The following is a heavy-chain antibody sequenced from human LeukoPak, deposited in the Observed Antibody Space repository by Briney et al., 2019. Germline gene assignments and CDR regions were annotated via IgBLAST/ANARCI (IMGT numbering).Heavy chain of an antibody. V-gene: IGHV4-39*01. J-gene: IGHJ5*02. D-gene: IGHD2/OR15-2a*01. CDR3: AREEISPNWFDP. CDR2: IYYSGST. CDR1: GGSISSSSYY. Sequence: SETLSLTCTVSGGSISSSSYYWGWIRQPPGKGLEWIGSIYYSGSTYYNPSLKSRVTISVDTSKNQFSLKLSSVTAADTAVYYCAREEISPNWFDPWGQGTLVTVSS.